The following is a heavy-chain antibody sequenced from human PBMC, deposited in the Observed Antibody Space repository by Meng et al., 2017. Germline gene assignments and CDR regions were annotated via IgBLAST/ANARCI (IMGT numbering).Heavy chain of an antibody. CDR2: IYYSGST. Sequence: ESLKISCTVSDDSISSYYWSWIRQPPGKGLEWIGYIYYSGSTNYNPSLKSRVTISVDTSKNQFSLKLSSVTAADTAVYYCARGVLLFYGSMSQYYYGMDVWGQGTTVTVSS. CDR1: DDSISSYY. V-gene: IGHV4-59*01. J-gene: IGHJ6*02. D-gene: IGHD4-23*01. CDR3: ARGVLLFYGSMSQYYYGMDV.